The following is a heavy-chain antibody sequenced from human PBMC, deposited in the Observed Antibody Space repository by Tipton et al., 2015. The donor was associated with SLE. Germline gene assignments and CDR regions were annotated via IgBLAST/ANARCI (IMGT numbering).Heavy chain of an antibody. D-gene: IGHD6-13*01. CDR1: GFTFSSYE. V-gene: IGHV3-48*03. J-gene: IGHJ4*02. CDR3: ARDAESSWGAFFDY. CDR2: ISSSGSTI. Sequence: SLRLSCAASGFTFSSYEMNWVRQAPGKGLEWVSYISSSGSTIYYADSVKGRFTISRDNAKNSLYLQMNSLRAEDTAVYYCARDAESSWGAFFDYWDQGTLVTVSS.